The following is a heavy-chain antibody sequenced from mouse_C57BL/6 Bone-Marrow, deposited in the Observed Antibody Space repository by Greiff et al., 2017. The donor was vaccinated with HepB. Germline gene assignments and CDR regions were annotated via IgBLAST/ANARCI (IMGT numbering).Heavy chain of an antibody. J-gene: IGHJ2*01. Sequence: QVQLQQPGAELVMPGASVKLSCKASGYTFTSYWMHWVKQRPGQGLEWIGEIDPSYSYTNYNQKFKGKSTLTVDKSSSTAYMQLSSLTSEDSAVYYCARWEYYGRVRGFDYWGQGTTLTVSS. D-gene: IGHD1-1*01. CDR3: ARWEYYGRVRGFDY. CDR1: GYTFTSYW. V-gene: IGHV1-69*01. CDR2: IDPSYSYT.